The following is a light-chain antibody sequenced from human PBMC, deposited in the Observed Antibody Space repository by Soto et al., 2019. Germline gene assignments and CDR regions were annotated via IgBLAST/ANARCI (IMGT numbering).Light chain of an antibody. Sequence: VLTQPASVSGSPGQSITIYCIGTGSDIGGYNYVSWYQQHPGKAPTLMIYDVWARPLGVSHRFSGSKSGNTASLTISGLQGDDEADYYCSSYTADMTYVFGTGTKVPS. CDR2: DVW. V-gene: IGLV2-14*03. J-gene: IGLJ1*01. CDR3: SSYTADMTYV. CDR1: GSDIGGYNY.